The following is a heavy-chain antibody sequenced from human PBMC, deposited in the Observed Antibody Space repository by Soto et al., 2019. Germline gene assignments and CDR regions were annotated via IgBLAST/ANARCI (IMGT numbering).Heavy chain of an antibody. CDR2: ISHSGST. CDR1: GGSIRSAAYY. J-gene: IGHJ4*02. D-gene: IGHD5-18*01. CDR3: AREYTYGSNFFDC. V-gene: IGHV4-31*03. Sequence: SETLSLTCTVSGGSIRSAAYYWSWIRQHPGKGLEWIGYISHSGSTYYTPSLKSRVIISADTSKNQFSLNLTSVTAADTAVYYCAREYTYGSNFFDCWGQGALVTVSS.